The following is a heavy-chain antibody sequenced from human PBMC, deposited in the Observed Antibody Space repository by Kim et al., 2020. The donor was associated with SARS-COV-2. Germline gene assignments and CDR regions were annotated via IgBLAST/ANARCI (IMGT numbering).Heavy chain of an antibody. CDR2: IKSKTDGGTT. J-gene: IGHJ4*02. D-gene: IGHD5-12*01. V-gene: IGHV3-15*01. Sequence: GGSLRLSCAASGFTFSNAWMSWVRQAPGKGLEWVGRIKSKTDGGTTDYAAPVKGRFTISRDDSKNTLYLQMNSLKTEDTAVYYCTTEEFEVPAADVDIVATTRHIDYWGQGTLVTVSS. CDR1: GFTFSNAW. CDR3: TTEEFEVPAADVDIVATTRHIDY.